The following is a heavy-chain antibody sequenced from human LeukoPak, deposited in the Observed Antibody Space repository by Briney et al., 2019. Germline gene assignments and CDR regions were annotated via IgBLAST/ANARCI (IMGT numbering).Heavy chain of an antibody. CDR1: GFTFSSYS. D-gene: IGHD1-26*01. CDR2: ISSSCSYI. CDR3: ARDRGGSYYDAFDI. J-gene: IGHJ3*02. V-gene: IGHV3-21*01. Sequence: PGGSLRLSCAASGFTFSSYSMSWVRQAPGKGLEWVSSISSSCSYIYYADSVKGRFTISRDNAKNSLYLQMNSLRAEDTAVYYCARDRGGSYYDAFDIWGQGTMVTVSS.